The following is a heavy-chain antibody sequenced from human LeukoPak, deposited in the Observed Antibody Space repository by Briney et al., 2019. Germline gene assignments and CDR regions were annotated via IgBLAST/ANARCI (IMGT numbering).Heavy chain of an antibody. J-gene: IGHJ4*02. CDR1: GYSIRNGFH. CDR2: IDYTRRP. V-gene: IGHV4-38-2*02. CDR3: ARSEINEYLNF. D-gene: IGHD3-3*02. Sequence: SETLSLTCIVSGYSIRNGFHWNWIRLSPGKGLEWIGSIDYTRRPSYNPSLQSRVTISVDTSKNLFSLNLASVTAADTAIYLCARSEINEYLNFWGQGLQVIVSS.